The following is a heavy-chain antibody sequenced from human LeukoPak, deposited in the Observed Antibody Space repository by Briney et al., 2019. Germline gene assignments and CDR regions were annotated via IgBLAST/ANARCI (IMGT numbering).Heavy chain of an antibody. CDR2: MNPNSGNT. V-gene: IGHV1-8*01. CDR3: ARGGDILTGHYTFDY. Sequence: VASVKVSCKASGYTFTSYDINWVRQATGQGLEWMGWMNPNSGNTGYAQKFQGRVTMTRNTSISTAYMDLSSLRSEDTAVYYCARGGDILTGHYTFDYWGQGTLVTVSS. CDR1: GYTFTSYD. J-gene: IGHJ4*01. D-gene: IGHD3-9*01.